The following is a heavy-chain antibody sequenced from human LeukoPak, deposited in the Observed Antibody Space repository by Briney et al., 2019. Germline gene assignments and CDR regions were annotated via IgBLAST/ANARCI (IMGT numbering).Heavy chain of an antibody. Sequence: GGSLRLSCAASGFSFSSYAMTWVRQAPGKGLEWVSAISGSADSTYYADSVKGRFTTSRDNPKNTMYLQMNSLRAEDTAVYYCARDRRITKWFGELSPQGCYYGMDVWGQGTTVTVSS. D-gene: IGHD3-10*01. J-gene: IGHJ6*02. CDR3: ARDRRITKWFGELSPQGCYYGMDV. V-gene: IGHV3-23*01. CDR1: GFSFSSYA. CDR2: ISGSADST.